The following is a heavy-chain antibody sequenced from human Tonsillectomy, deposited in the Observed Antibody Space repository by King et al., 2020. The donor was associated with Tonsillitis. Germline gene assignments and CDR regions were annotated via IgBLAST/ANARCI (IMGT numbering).Heavy chain of an antibody. CDR2: ISSSDNTI. CDR1: GFTFSDYY. Sequence: VQLVESGGGLVKPGGSLRLSCAASGFTFSDYYMSWIRQAPGKGLEWVSYISSSDNTIYYADSVKGRFTISRDNAKKSLYLQMNSLRAEDTAVYYCAGEIYYDSTGYPFDYWGQGTLVTVSS. J-gene: IGHJ4*02. V-gene: IGHV3-11*01. D-gene: IGHD3-22*01. CDR3: AGEIYYDSTGYPFDY.